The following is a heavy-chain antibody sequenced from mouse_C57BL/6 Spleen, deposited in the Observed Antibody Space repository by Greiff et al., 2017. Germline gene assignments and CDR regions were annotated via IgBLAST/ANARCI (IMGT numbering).Heavy chain of an antibody. D-gene: IGHD4-1*01. J-gene: IGHJ2*01. Sequence: QVQLQQSGAELVRPGASVTLSCKASGYTFTDYEMHWVKQTPVHGLEWIGAIDPETGGTAYNQKFKGKAILTADKSSSTAYMELRSLTSEDSAVYYCTRLSGTSGVGDYWGQGTTLTGSS. CDR1: GYTFTDYE. V-gene: IGHV1-15*01. CDR2: IDPETGGT. CDR3: TRLSGTSGVGDY.